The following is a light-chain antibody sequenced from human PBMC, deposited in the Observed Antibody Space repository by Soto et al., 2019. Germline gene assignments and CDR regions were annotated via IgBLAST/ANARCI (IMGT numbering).Light chain of an antibody. CDR1: QVISSW. Sequence: DLQMTQSPSSVSASVGDTVTITCRASQVISSWLAWYQHKPGRAPKLLIYKASNLQPGVPSRFSGSGSEADYTFTLTIRNLQPEDFATYYCHQASSFPLTFGGGTKVEIK. CDR3: HQASSFPLT. V-gene: IGKV1-12*01. CDR2: KAS. J-gene: IGKJ4*01.